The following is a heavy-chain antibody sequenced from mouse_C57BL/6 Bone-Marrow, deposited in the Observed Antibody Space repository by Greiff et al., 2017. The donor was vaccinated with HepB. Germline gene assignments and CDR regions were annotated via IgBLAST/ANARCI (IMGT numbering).Heavy chain of an antibody. J-gene: IGHJ1*03. D-gene: IGHD1-1*01. CDR3: GRSRCYLGSSLDWYFDG. V-gene: IGHV14-2*01. Sequence: VQLKQSGAELVKPGASVKLSCTASGFNIKDYYMHWVKQRTEQGLEWIGRIDPEDGETKYSPKFQGKATITADTSSNTAYLQLSSLTSEDTAVSDCGRSRCYLGSSLDWYFDGWGTGTTVTVSS. CDR2: IDPEDGET. CDR1: GFNIKDYY.